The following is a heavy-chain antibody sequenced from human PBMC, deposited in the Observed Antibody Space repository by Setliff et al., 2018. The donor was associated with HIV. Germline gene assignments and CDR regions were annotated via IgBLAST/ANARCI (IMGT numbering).Heavy chain of an antibody. D-gene: IGHD2-21*02. V-gene: IGHV1-18*01. J-gene: IGHJ3*02. CDR1: GGIFTKYG. CDR3: AREKETCSGDTCWKNAFDI. Sequence: ASVKVSCKVSGGIFTKYGFSWVRQAPGQGPEWMGWVSAYNGRTDCAENFQGRLTMTIDTPTTTVYMELRSLRSDDTAVYYCAREKETCSGDTCWKNAFDIWGQGTMVTVSS. CDR2: VSAYNGRT.